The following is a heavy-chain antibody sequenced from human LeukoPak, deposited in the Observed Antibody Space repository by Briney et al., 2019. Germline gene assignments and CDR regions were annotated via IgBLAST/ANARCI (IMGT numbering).Heavy chain of an antibody. CDR2: ISGSGGST. V-gene: IGHV3-23*01. Sequence: GGSLRLSCAASGFTFSSYAMSWVRQAPGKGLEWVSAISGSGGSTYYADSVKGRFTITRDNSKNTLYLQMNSLRAEDTAVYYCAKDTRGYSSSWYKDYFDYWGQGTLVTVSS. J-gene: IGHJ4*02. CDR1: GFTFSSYA. CDR3: AKDTRGYSSSWYKDYFDY. D-gene: IGHD6-13*01.